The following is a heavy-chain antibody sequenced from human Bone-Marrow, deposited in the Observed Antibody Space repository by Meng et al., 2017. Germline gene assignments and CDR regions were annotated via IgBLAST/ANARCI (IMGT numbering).Heavy chain of an antibody. CDR1: GFTFSSYA. V-gene: IGHV3-23*01. J-gene: IGHJ6*02. D-gene: IGHD4-23*01. Sequence: GGSLKISCAASGFTFSSYAMSWVRQAPGKGLELVSAISGSGGSTYYADSVKGRFTISRDNSKNTLYLQMSSLRAEDTAVYYCANGDYGGVYYYYYGMDVWGQGTTVTVSS. CDR3: ANGDYGGVYYYYYGMDV. CDR2: ISGSGGST.